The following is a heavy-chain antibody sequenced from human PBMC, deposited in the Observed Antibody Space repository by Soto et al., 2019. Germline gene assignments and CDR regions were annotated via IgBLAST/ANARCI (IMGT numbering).Heavy chain of an antibody. CDR3: ARHRDYYDSSGHLGGFGY. D-gene: IGHD3-22*01. V-gene: IGHV4-39*01. J-gene: IGHJ4*02. CDR1: GGSISSRSYY. Sequence: SETVSLTCSVSGGSISSRSYYWAWIRQPPGKGLEWIGTIYYSGTTYYNPSLKSRVTISVDTSKNQFSLKLNSVTAADTTIYYCARHRDYYDSSGHLGGFGYWGQGTLVT. CDR2: IYYSGTT.